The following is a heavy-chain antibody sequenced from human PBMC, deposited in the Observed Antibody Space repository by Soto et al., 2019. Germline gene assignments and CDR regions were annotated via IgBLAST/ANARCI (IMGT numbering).Heavy chain of an antibody. CDR3: ARSPGVFDY. CDR2: LVPVFGTA. D-gene: IGHD3-10*01. Sequence: QVQLVPSGAEVKKPGSSVKVSCKASGGTFSSLAISWVRQAPGQGLEWMGGLVPVFGTANYAQKFQDRVTITADKSTSTADMELSSLRSEDTAVYYCARSPGVFDYWGQGTLVTVSS. J-gene: IGHJ4*02. V-gene: IGHV1-69*06. CDR1: GGTFSSLA.